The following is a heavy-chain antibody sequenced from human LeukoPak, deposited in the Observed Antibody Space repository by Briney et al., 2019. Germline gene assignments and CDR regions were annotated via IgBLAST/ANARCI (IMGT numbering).Heavy chain of an antibody. CDR3: ARGYSSSWTRKNAFDI. CDR2: ITSTGIYI. V-gene: IGHV3-21*01. J-gene: IGHJ3*02. Sequence: KPGGSLRLSCAASGFSFSTYTMNWVRQAPGKGLEWVSSITSTGIYIYYADSVKGRFTISRDNAKNSLYLQMNSLRAEDTAVYYCARGYSSSWTRKNAFDIWGQGTMVTVSS. D-gene: IGHD6-13*01. CDR1: GFSFSTYT.